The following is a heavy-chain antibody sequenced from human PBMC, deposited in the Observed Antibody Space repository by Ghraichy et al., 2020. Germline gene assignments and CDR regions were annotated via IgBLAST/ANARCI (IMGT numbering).Heavy chain of an antibody. V-gene: IGHV1-46*01. CDR2: INPSGGST. Sequence: ASVKVSCKASGYTFTSYYMHWVRQAPGQGLEWMGIINPSGGSTSYAQKFQGRVTMTRDTSTSTVYMELSSLRSEDTAVYYCARDVVVVASEYYYYMDVWGKGTTVTVSS. CDR1: GYTFTSYY. J-gene: IGHJ6*03. CDR3: ARDVVVVASEYYYYMDV. D-gene: IGHD2-15*01.